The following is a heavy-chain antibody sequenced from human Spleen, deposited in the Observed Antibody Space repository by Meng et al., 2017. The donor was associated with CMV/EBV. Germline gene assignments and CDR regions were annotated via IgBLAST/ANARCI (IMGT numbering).Heavy chain of an antibody. CDR1: GFTFSSYS. V-gene: IGHV3-21*01. CDR3: ARAAGTTDAFDI. Sequence: CAGSGFTFSSYSMNWVRQAPGKGLEWVSSISSSSSYIYYADSVKGRFTISRDNAKNSLYLQMNSLRAEDTAVYYCARAAGTTDAFDIWGQGTMVTVSS. CDR2: ISSSSSYI. J-gene: IGHJ3*02. D-gene: IGHD1-1*01.